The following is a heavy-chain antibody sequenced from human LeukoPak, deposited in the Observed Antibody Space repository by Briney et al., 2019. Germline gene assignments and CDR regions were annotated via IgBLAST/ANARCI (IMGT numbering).Heavy chain of an antibody. CDR2: IKRKTDGGTA. D-gene: IGHD3-22*01. CDR1: GFTFSNAW. V-gene: IGHV3-15*01. J-gene: IGHJ4*02. Sequence: PGGSLRLSCAASGFTFSNAWMNWVRRAPGKGLEWVGLIKRKTDGGTADYAAPVKGRFTISRDDSKNTLYLQMNSLKTEDTAVYYCITDENYYDSSGYYYRDYWGQGTLVTVSS. CDR3: ITDENYYDSSGYYYRDY.